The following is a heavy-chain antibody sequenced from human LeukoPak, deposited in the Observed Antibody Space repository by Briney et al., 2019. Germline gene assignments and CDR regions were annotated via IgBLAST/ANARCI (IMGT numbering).Heavy chain of an antibody. CDR1: GFTFSSYA. CDR2: ISSSGGST. V-gene: IGHV3-23*01. D-gene: IGHD3-9*01. CDR3: AKTDVDYDILTVSYFDY. Sequence: GESLKISCAASGFTFSSYAMSWVRQAPGKGLEWVSAISSSGGSTYYADSVKGRFTISRDNSKNTLYLQMNSLRAEDTAVYYCAKTDVDYDILTVSYFDYWGQGTLVTVSS. J-gene: IGHJ4*02.